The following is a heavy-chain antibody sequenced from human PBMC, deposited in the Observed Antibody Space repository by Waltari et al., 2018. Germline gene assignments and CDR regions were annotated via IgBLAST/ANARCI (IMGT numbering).Heavy chain of an antibody. CDR3: ASAPWEGED. V-gene: IGHV3-53*01. Sequence: EVQVVKSGGGLIQPGGSLRLSCVASGFGVFNNHMTWVRQAPGKGLEWVAVISYTGQTYTVESVKGLLTITRDDAKNTVYLQMTKLAVEDTAVYYCASAPWEGEDWGQGTLVIVSS. J-gene: IGHJ4*02. CDR1: GFGVFNNH. D-gene: IGHD1-26*01. CDR2: ISYTGQT.